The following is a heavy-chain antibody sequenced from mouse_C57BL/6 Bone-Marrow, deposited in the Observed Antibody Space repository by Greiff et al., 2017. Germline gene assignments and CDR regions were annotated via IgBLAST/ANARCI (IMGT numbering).Heavy chain of an antibody. CDR3: ATLYYYGSSYTTWFAY. CDR1: GYTFTDHT. D-gene: IGHD1-1*01. Sequence: VQLQQSDAELVKPGASVKISCKVSGYTFTDHTIHWMKQRPEQGLEWIGYIYPRDGSTKYNEKFKGKATLTADKSSSTAYMQLNSLTSEDSAVYFCATLYYYGSSYTTWFAYWGQGTLVTVSA. V-gene: IGHV1-78*01. CDR2: IYPRDGST. J-gene: IGHJ3*01.